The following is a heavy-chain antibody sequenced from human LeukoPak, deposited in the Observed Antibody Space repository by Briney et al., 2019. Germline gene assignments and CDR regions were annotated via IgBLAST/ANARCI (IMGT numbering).Heavy chain of an antibody. CDR3: ARDPAGKYSSSWFDY. Sequence: PGGSLRLSCTASGFTFSSYAMHWVRRAPGKGLEWVAVIWYDGSNKYYPDSVKGRFTISRDNSKNTLYLQMNSLRVEDTAVYHCARDPAGKYSSSWFDYWGQGTLVTVSS. CDR2: IWYDGSNK. J-gene: IGHJ4*02. V-gene: IGHV3-33*01. D-gene: IGHD6-13*01. CDR1: GFTFSSYA.